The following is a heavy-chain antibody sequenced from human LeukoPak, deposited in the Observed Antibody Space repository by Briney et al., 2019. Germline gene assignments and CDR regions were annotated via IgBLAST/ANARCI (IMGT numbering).Heavy chain of an antibody. CDR3: AKDWGEATVTNWFDP. V-gene: IGHV3-30*18. CDR1: GFTFSSYG. D-gene: IGHD4-11*01. CDR2: ISYDRSNK. Sequence: PGRSLRLSCAASGFTFSSYGIHWVRQAPGKGLEWVAVISYDRSNKFYADSVKGRFTISRDNSKNTLFLQMNSLRPEDTAVYYCAKDWGEATVTNWFDPWGQGTLVTVSS. J-gene: IGHJ5*02.